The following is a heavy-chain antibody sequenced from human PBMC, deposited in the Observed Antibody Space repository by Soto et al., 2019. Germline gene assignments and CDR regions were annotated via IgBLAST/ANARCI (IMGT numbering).Heavy chain of an antibody. Sequence: PSETLSLTCTVSGGSISSGGYYWSWIRQHPGKGLEWIGYIYYSGSTYYNPSLKSRVTISVDTSKNQFSLKLSSVTAADTAGYYCARGLGSSGYYWFYPWGQETLLPVSS. CDR1: GGSISSGGYY. V-gene: IGHV4-31*03. CDR3: ARGLGSSGYYWFYP. D-gene: IGHD3-22*01. CDR2: IYYSGST. J-gene: IGHJ5*02.